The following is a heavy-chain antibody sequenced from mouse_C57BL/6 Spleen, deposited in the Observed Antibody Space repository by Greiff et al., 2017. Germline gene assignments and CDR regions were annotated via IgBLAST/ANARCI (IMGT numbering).Heavy chain of an antibody. D-gene: IGHD2-4*01. CDR1: GYSITSGYY. J-gene: IGHJ4*01. CDR2: ISYDGSN. CDR3: ARDLYYDYGGGAMDY. V-gene: IGHV3-6*01. Sequence: VQLKESGPGLVKPSQSLSLTCSVTGYSITSGYYWNWIRQFPGNKLEWMGYISYDGSNNYNPSLKNRISITRDTSKNQFFLKLNSVTTEDTATYYCARDLYYDYGGGAMDYWGQGTSVTVSS.